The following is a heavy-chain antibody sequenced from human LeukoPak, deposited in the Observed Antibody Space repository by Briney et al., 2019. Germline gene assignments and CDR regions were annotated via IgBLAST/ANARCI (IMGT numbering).Heavy chain of an antibody. CDR3: ARDLADYGDYVDAFDI. CDR1: GYTFTSYA. CDR2: INTNTGNP. Sequence: GASVKVSCKASGYTFTSYAMNWVRQAPGQGLEWMGWINTNTGNPTYAQGFTGRFVFSLDTSVSTAYLQISSLKAEDTAVYYCARDLADYGDYVDAFDIWGQGTMVTVSS. J-gene: IGHJ3*02. V-gene: IGHV7-4-1*02. D-gene: IGHD4-17*01.